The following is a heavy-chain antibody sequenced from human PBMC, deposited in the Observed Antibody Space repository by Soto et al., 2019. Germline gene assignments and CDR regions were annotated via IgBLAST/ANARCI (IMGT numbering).Heavy chain of an antibody. V-gene: IGHV1-8*01. D-gene: IGHD3-10*01. CDR1: GYTFTSYD. CDR3: ARVPRRKGAQLLWFGEFRQLRNWFDP. Sequence: QVQLVQSGAEVKKPGASVKVSCKASGYTFTSYDINWVRQATGQGLEWMGWMNPNSGNTGYAQKFQGRVTMTRNTSISTAYMELSSLRSEDTAVYYCARVPRRKGAQLLWFGEFRQLRNWFDPWGQGTLVTVSS. J-gene: IGHJ5*02. CDR2: MNPNSGNT.